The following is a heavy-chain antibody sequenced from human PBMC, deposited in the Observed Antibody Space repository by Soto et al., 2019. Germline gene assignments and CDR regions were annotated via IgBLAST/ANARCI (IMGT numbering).Heavy chain of an antibody. CDR1: GFTVSTNS. J-gene: IGHJ4*02. D-gene: IGHD3-16*01. Sequence: EEQLVESGGDLVQPGGSRRPSFPASGFTVSTNSMSWVRQAPGKGLEWVSLIYSGGSTYYADSVKGRFTISRDSSKNTLYLQMNSLRAEDTAMYYCAAYSHKGYWGQGTLVTVSS. CDR2: IYSGGST. V-gene: IGHV3-66*01. CDR3: AAYSHKGY.